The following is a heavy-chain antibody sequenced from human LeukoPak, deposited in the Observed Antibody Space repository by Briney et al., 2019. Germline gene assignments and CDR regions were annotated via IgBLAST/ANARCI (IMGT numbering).Heavy chain of an antibody. D-gene: IGHD3-10*01. J-gene: IGHJ4*02. Sequence: ASVKVSFTASGYTFTNFAMHWVRQAPGQRLEWMGWINAGNGNTKYSQKFQGRVTITRDTSASTAYMELSSLRSEDTAVYYCARWGRGLLWFGELQDYWGQGTLVTVSS. V-gene: IGHV1-3*01. CDR2: INAGNGNT. CDR3: ARWGRGLLWFGELQDY. CDR1: GYTFTNFA.